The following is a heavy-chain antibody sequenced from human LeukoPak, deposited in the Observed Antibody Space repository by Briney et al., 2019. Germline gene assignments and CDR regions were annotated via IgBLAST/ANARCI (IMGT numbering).Heavy chain of an antibody. D-gene: IGHD3-10*01. Sequence: SETLSLTCAVYGGSFSGYYWGWIRQPPRKGLEWIGNIFYSGSTYYNPSLKSRLTLSVDTSKNQFSLKLTSVTAADTAVYYCARTFSGSYYTNWFDPWGQGTLVTVSS. CDR3: ARTFSGSYYTNWFDP. CDR2: IFYSGST. J-gene: IGHJ5*02. V-gene: IGHV4-34*12. CDR1: GGSFSGYY.